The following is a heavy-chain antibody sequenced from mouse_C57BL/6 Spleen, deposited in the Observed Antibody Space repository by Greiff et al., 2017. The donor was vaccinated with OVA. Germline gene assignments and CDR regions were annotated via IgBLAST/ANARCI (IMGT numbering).Heavy chain of an antibody. CDR1: GFNIKDDY. CDR2: IDPENGDT. Sequence: VQLQPSGAELVRPGASVKSSCTASGFNIKDDYMHWVKQRPEQGLEWIGWIDPENGDTEYASKFQGKATITADTSSNPAYLQLSSLTSEDTAVCYCTTYRFAYWGQGTLVTVSA. CDR3: TTYRFAY. J-gene: IGHJ3*01. V-gene: IGHV14-4*01.